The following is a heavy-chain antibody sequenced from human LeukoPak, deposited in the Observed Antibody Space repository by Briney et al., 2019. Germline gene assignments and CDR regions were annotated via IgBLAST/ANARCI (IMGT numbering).Heavy chain of an antibody. Sequence: SETLSLACVVYGGSFSGYYWSWIRQPPGKGLEWIGEINHSGSTNYNPSLKRRVTISVDTSKHQFSLKLSSVTAADTAVYYRARNYDYWGQGTLVTVSS. CDR1: GGSFSGYY. CDR3: ARNYDY. J-gene: IGHJ4*02. V-gene: IGHV4-34*01. CDR2: INHSGST.